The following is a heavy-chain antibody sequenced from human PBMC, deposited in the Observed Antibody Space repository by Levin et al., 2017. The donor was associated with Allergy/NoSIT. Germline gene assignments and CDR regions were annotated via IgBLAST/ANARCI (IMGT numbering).Heavy chain of an antibody. CDR2: ITSDGSNK. V-gene: IGHV3-30*18. CDR3: AKGGDFDY. J-gene: IGHJ4*02. Sequence: PPGGSLRLSCAASGFTFSIYGIQWVRQAPGKGLEWVALITSDGSNKYYADPVKGRFTISRDNSKNTVYLQMNSLRAEDTAVYYCAKGGDFDYWGLGTVVTVSS. CDR1: GFTFSIYG. D-gene: IGHD1-26*01.